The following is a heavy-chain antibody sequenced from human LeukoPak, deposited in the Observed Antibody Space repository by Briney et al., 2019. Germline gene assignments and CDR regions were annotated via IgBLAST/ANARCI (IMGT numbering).Heavy chain of an antibody. CDR1: GFTFSSYS. J-gene: IGHJ6*02. CDR3: ARDVPANELRVHYYYYYGMDV. D-gene: IGHD2-2*01. CDR2: ISSSSSTI. Sequence: PGGSLRLSCAASGFTFSSYSMNWVRQAPGKGLGWVSYISSSSSTIYYADSVKGRFTISRDNAKNSLYLQMNSLRAEDTAVYYCARDVPANELRVHYYYYYGMDVWGQGTTVTVSS. V-gene: IGHV3-48*01.